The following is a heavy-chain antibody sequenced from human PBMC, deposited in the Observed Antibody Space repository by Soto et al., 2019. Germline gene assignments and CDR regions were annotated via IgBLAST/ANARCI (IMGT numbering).Heavy chain of an antibody. Sequence: ASVKVSCKASGYTFTSYDINWVRQATGQGLEWMGWMNPNSGNTGYAQKFQGRVTMTRNTSISTAYMELSSLRSEDTAVYYCARGLPREGGYSSYYYMDAGGKGPTLTVPS. J-gene: IGHJ6*03. V-gene: IGHV1-8*01. CDR2: MNPNSGNT. CDR3: ARGLPREGGYSSYYYMDA. D-gene: IGHD3-22*01. CDR1: GYTFTSYD.